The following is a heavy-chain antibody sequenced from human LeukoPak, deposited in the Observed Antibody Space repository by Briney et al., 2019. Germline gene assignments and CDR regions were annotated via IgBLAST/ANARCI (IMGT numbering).Heavy chain of an antibody. V-gene: IGHV3-66*04. J-gene: IGHJ4*02. CDR3: ASQRNGYCSGGSCYPYDTAPIS. Sequence: GGSLRLSCAASGFTVSSNYMSWVRQAPGKGLEWVSVIYSGGSTYYADSVKGRLTISRDNSKNTLYLQMNSLRAEDTAVYYCASQRNGYCSGGSCYPYDTAPISWGQGTLVTVSS. CDR1: GFTVSSNY. D-gene: IGHD2-15*01. CDR2: IYSGGST.